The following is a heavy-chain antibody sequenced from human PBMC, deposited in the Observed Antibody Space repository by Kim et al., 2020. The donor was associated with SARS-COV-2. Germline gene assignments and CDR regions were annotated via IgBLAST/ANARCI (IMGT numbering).Heavy chain of an antibody. V-gene: IGHV4-31*03. CDR2: IYYRGTT. CDR3: AREVPEYLDSSGSMKTAFDF. J-gene: IGHJ4*02. Sequence: SETLSLTCTVSGASITSGGYYWSWIRQHPGKGLEWIGYIYYRGTTLYNPSLNSRVSISIDSSKNQLSLKLSSVSAADTAVYYCAREVPEYLDSSGSMKTAFDFWGQGTLVSVSS. CDR1: GASITSGGYY. D-gene: IGHD6-19*01.